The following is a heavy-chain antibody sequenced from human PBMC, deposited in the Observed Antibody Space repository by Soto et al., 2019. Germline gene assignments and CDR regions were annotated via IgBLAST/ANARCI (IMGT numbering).Heavy chain of an antibody. CDR3: ARSDFDWLSKARYYFDY. V-gene: IGHV1-46*01. J-gene: IGHJ4*02. CDR1: GYTFTSYY. D-gene: IGHD3-9*01. Sequence: ASVKVSCKASGYTFTSYYMRWVRQAPGQGLEWMGIINPSGGSTTYAQKFQGRVTMTRDTSTSTVYMELSSLRSEDTAVYYCARSDFDWLSKARYYFDYWGQGTLVTSPQ. CDR2: INPSGGST.